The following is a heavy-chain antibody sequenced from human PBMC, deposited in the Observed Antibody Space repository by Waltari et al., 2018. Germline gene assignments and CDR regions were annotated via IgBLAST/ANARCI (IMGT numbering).Heavy chain of an antibody. Sequence: QVQLVQSGAEVKTTGSSVKVSCKASGGSFSKYAINWLRQAPRQGLEWMGRIIPISGITNYAQKFQGRVTITADESTNTGYMGLRRLGSEETAGYFCGRWAGDSNDRSGFYGPFDFWGQGTLVTVSS. CDR1: GGSFSKYA. CDR2: IIPISGIT. D-gene: IGHD3-22*01. V-gene: IGHV1-69*15. J-gene: IGHJ4*02. CDR3: GRWAGDSNDRSGFYGPFDF.